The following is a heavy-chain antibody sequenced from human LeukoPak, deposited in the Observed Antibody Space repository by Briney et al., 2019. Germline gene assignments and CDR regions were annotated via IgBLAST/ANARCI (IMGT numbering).Heavy chain of an antibody. CDR1: GVSFSGYY. V-gene: IGHV4-34*01. D-gene: IGHD2-2*01. Sequence: SETLSLTCAVYGVSFSGYYWSWVRQPPGKGLEWIGEINHSGSTNYNPSLKSRVTISLDTSKNQFSLKLSSVTAADTAVYYCARGRGYCSSTSCLYYYGMDVWGQGTTVTVSS. J-gene: IGHJ6*02. CDR3: ARGRGYCSSTSCLYYYGMDV. CDR2: INHSGST.